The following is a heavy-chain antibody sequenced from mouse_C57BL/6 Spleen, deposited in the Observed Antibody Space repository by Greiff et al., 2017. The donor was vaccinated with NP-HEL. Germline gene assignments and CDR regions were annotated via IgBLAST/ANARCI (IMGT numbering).Heavy chain of an antibody. CDR2: IDPSDSYT. V-gene: IGHV1-69*01. D-gene: IGHD2-12*01. J-gene: IGHJ4*01. CDR1: GYTFTSYW. CDR3: ARNVGTIDAMDY. Sequence: QVQLQQPGAELVMPGASVKLSCKASGYTFTSYWIHWVKQRPGQGLEWIGEIDPSDSYTNYNQKFKGKSTLTVDKSSSTAYMQLSSLTSEDSAVYYCARNVGTIDAMDYWGQGTSVTVSS.